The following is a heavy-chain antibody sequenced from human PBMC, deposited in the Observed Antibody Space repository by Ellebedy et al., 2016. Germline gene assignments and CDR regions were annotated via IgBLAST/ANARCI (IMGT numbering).Heavy chain of an antibody. CDR3: RQGHYANY. Sequence: GGSLRLXXAASGFTFSDYYMSWIRQAPGKGLEWVSTMRGDGAKTHLADSVKGRFTMSRDIPKNTVYLQMNRLRAEDTAVYYCRQGHYANYWGQGTLVTVSS. V-gene: IGHV3-23*01. J-gene: IGHJ4*02. CDR1: GFTFSDYY. CDR2: MRGDGAKT. D-gene: IGHD4-17*01.